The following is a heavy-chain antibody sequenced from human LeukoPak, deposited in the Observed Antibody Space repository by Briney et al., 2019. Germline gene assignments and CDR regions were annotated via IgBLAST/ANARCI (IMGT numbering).Heavy chain of an antibody. Sequence: GGSLRLSCAVSGFTFSGYWMSWVRQAPGKGLEWVANIKQDGSEKYFVKSVEGRFTISRDNAENSLYLQMNSLRAEDTAVYYCATCYNDDYGYFQHWGQGTLVTVSS. V-gene: IGHV3-7*01. CDR2: IKQDGSEK. CDR1: GFTFSGYW. J-gene: IGHJ1*01. D-gene: IGHD4-17*01. CDR3: ATCYNDDYGYFQH.